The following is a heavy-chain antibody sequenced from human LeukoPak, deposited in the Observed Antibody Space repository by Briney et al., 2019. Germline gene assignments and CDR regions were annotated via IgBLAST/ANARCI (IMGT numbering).Heavy chain of an antibody. Sequence: PGGSLRLSCAASGFAFKSYTMHWVRQAPGKGLEWVSAISSRRTYIHYADPVKGRFTISRDNANNSLYLQMNSLRAEDTAVYYCAREWRYCSSTSCPGAFDYWGQGTLVTVSS. CDR1: GFAFKSYT. J-gene: IGHJ4*02. CDR3: AREWRYCSSTSCPGAFDY. D-gene: IGHD2-2*01. V-gene: IGHV3-21*04. CDR2: ISSRRTYI.